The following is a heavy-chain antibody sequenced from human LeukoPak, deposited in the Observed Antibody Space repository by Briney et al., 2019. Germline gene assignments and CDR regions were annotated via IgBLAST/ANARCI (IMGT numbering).Heavy chain of an antibody. CDR3: ARDRDRDGYNPFDY. D-gene: IGHD5-24*01. J-gene: IGHJ4*02. V-gene: IGHV1-2*02. CDR1: GYTFTGYY. CDR2: INPNSGGT. Sequence: ASVKVSCKASGYTFTGYYMHWVRQAPGQGLEWMGWINPNSGGTNYAQKFQGRVTMTRDTSISTAYMELSRLRSDDTAVYYCARDRDRDGYNPFDYWGQGTLVTVSS.